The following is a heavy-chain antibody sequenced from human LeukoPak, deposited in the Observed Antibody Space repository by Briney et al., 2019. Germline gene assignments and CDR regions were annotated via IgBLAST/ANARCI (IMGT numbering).Heavy chain of an antibody. V-gene: IGHV3-30*04. CDR3: ATDSGYDHHGLFDY. CDR2: ISHDGSNK. Sequence: TGGSLRLSCAASGFTFSNYAMHWVRQAPGKGLEWVAIISHDGSNKHYADSVKGRFTISRDNSKSTLYLQMNSLRAEDTAVYYCATDSGYDHHGLFDYWGQGTLVTVSS. J-gene: IGHJ4*02. D-gene: IGHD5-12*01. CDR1: GFTFSNYA.